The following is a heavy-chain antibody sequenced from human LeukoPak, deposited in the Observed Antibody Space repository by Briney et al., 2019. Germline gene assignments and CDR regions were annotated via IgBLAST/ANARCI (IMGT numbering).Heavy chain of an antibody. V-gene: IGHV3-9*01. CDR2: ISWSSGII. Sequence: GRSLRLSCAASGFTFDDHGMHWVRQAPGKGLEWVSGISWSSGIIGYADSVKGRFTISRDNAKNSLYLQMDSLRAEDTALYYCAKDTGRPTDGITMEDNAFDIWGQGTMVTVSS. J-gene: IGHJ3*02. CDR1: GFTFDDHG. CDR3: AKDTGRPTDGITMEDNAFDI. D-gene: IGHD3-3*01.